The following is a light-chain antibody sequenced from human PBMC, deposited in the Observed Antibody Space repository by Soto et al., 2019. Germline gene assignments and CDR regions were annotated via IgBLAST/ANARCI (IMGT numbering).Light chain of an antibody. Sequence: AIQLTQSPSSLSASVGDRVTITCRASQGISSALAWYQQKPGKAPKLLIYDASSLESGVPSRFSGSGSGTDFTLSISSVQPEDFATYYCQQFNSYQRTFGGGTKVEIK. CDR2: DAS. V-gene: IGKV1-13*02. CDR1: QGISSA. CDR3: QQFNSYQRT. J-gene: IGKJ4*01.